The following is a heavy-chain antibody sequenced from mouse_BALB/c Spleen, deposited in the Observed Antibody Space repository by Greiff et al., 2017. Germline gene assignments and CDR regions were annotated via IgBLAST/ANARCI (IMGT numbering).Heavy chain of an antibody. D-gene: IGHD1-3*01. J-gene: IGHJ1*01. CDR2: IYPGSGST. CDR3: ARLAGSGYFDV. V-gene: IGHV1-77*01. Sequence: QVQLKQSGPELVKPGASVKMSCKASGYTFTDYVISWVKQRTGQGLEWIGEIYPGSGSTYYNEKFKGKATLTADKSSNTAYMQLSSLTSEDSAVYFCARLAGSGYFDVWGAGTTVTVSS. CDR1: GYTFTDYV.